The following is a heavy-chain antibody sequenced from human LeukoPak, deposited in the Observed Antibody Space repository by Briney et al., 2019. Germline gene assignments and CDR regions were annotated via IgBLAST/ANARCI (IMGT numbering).Heavy chain of an antibody. CDR2: IYSGGST. CDR3: ASGSFCTNGVCYKGFDY. Sequence: GGSLRLSCAGSGFTVSSNYVSWVRQAPGKGLEWVSVIYSGGSTYYADSVRGRFTISRDNSKNTVYLQMNSLRAEDTAVYYCASGSFCTNGVCYKGFDYWGQGTLVSVSS. J-gene: IGHJ4*02. V-gene: IGHV3-53*01. CDR1: GFTVSSNY. D-gene: IGHD2-8*01.